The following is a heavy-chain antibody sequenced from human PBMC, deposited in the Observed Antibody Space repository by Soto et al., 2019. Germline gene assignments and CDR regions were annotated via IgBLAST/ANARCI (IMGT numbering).Heavy chain of an antibody. CDR2: IYYSGST. J-gene: IGHJ3*02. V-gene: IGHV4-39*01. D-gene: IGHD3-3*01. CDR3: ASRLVTIFGVVTSDDAFDI. Sequence: SETLSLTCPVSGGSISSSSYYWGWIRQPPGKGLEWIGSIYYSGSTYYNPSLKSRVTISVDTSKNQFSLKLSSVTAADTAVYYCASRLVTIFGVVTSDDAFDIWGQGTMVTVS. CDR1: GGSISSSSYY.